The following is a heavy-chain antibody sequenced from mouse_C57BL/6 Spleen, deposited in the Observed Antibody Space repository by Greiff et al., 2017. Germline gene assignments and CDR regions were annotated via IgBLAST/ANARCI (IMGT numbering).Heavy chain of an antibody. D-gene: IGHD1-1*01. CDR3: ARGGVDYYGSSLYFDD. J-gene: IGHJ2*01. V-gene: IGHV1-7*01. Sequence: VQLQQSGAELAKPGASVKLSCKASGYTFTSYWMHWVKQRPGQGLEWIGYINPSSGYTKYNQKFKAKVTLAADKTSSTADMQLSSLTYEDSAVYYCARGGVDYYGSSLYFDDWGQGTTLTVSS. CDR1: GYTFTSYW. CDR2: INPSSGYT.